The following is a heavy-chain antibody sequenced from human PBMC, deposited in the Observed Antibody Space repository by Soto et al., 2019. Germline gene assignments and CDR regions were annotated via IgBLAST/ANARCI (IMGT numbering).Heavy chain of an antibody. CDR2: SRGGGGTA. Sequence: EAQLVDSGGGLVKPGESLTLSCEVSGLSFRDAWLTWVRQAPGKGLEWVGHSRGGGGTADYAAPVQGRFRISRDLSKNTMYLQMHSLQPDDTGFYDCTWMNTVTSVYNWGRGTLVTVSS. CDR3: TWMNTVTSVYN. D-gene: IGHD4-17*01. V-gene: IGHV3-15*01. J-gene: IGHJ4*02. CDR1: GLSFRDAW.